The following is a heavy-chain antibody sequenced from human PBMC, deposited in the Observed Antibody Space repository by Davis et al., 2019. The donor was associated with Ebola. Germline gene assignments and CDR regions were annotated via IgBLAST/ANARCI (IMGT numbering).Heavy chain of an antibody. CDR2: ISSDSDYI. D-gene: IGHD2-15*01. Sequence: GESLKISCAATGFTFSTYSMSWVRQAPGKGLEWVSSISSDSDYIYYADSAKGRFTISRDNAKNSLYLQRNSLRAEDTAVYYCAKYIKTVVVAARDYFDYWGQGTLVTVSS. J-gene: IGHJ4*02. CDR3: AKYIKTVVVAARDYFDY. CDR1: GFTFSTYS. V-gene: IGHV3-21*04.